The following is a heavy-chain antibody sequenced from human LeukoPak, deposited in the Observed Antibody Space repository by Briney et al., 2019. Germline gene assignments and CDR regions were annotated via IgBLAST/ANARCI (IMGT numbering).Heavy chain of an antibody. CDR1: GFTFTSYT. Sequence: PGGSLRLSCAASGFTFTSYTMSWVRQAPGKGLAWVSAISGSGGSTYYADSVKGRFTISRDNSKNTLYLQMNSLRAEDTAVYYCAKEPCSSTSCFDYWGHPTLVT. V-gene: IGHV3-23*01. D-gene: IGHD2-2*01. J-gene: IGHJ4*01. CDR3: AKEPCSSTSCFDY. CDR2: ISGSGGST.